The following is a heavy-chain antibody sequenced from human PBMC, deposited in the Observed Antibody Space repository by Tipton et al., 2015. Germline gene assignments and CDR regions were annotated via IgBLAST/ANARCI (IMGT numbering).Heavy chain of an antibody. V-gene: IGHV4-59*07. CDR1: GGSINNYY. J-gene: IGHJ4*02. Sequence: TLSLTCTVSGGSINNYYWSWIRQPPGKGLEWIGYIYYSGSTNYNPSLKSRVTMSRDTSKTQFSLEMRSVTATDTAVYYCARARGRHGGLFDSWGQGTLVTVSS. CDR2: IYYSGST. CDR3: ARARGRHGGLFDS. D-gene: IGHD4-23*01.